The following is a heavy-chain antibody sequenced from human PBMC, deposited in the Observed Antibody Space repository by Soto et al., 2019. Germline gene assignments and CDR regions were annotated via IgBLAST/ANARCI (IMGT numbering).Heavy chain of an antibody. Sequence: EVQLVESGGGLIQPGGSLRLSCAASGFTVSSNYMSWVRQAPGKGLEWVSVIYSGGSTYYADSVKGRFTISRDNSKNTLYLQTNSLRAEDTALYYCARDLGYYDSSGWVFWGQGTMVTVSS. J-gene: IGHJ3*01. CDR2: IYSGGST. V-gene: IGHV3-53*01. CDR3: ARDLGYYDSSGWVF. CDR1: GFTVSSNY. D-gene: IGHD3-22*01.